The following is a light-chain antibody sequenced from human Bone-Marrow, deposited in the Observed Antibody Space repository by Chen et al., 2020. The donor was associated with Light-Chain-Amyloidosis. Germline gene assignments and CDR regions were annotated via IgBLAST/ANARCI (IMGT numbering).Light chain of an antibody. CDR1: QSVSSK. CDR3: QQYNNWPRT. Sequence: EIVMTQSPATLSVSPGERGTLSCRASQSVSSKLAWYQQKPGQAPRLLIYGASTRATGIPVRFSGSGSGTEFTLTISSMQSEDFAVYYCQQYNNWPRTFGQGTKVEIK. V-gene: IGKV3-15*01. CDR2: GAS. J-gene: IGKJ1*01.